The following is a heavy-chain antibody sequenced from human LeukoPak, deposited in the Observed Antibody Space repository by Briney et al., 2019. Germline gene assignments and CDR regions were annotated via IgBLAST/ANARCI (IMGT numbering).Heavy chain of an antibody. Sequence: ASVKVSCKASGYTFSTYDINWVRQAAGQGLEWMGYMKPNSGNTEYAQTFQSRLTMTRDTSTSTAYMELSDLRSEDTAVYYCAREFRSDSYWGQGTLVTVSS. CDR1: GYTFSTYD. V-gene: IGHV1-8*01. J-gene: IGHJ4*02. CDR2: MKPNSGNT. CDR3: AREFRSDSY.